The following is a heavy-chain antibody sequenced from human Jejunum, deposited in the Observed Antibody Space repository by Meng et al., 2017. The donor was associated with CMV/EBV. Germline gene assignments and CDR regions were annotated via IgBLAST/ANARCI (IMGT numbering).Heavy chain of an antibody. J-gene: IGHJ4*02. V-gene: IGHV3-7*04. CDR1: GFNFKDDW. CDR2: IRYDGGER. CDR3: TRALDY. Sequence: LSCAASGFNFKDDWMDWVRQDPGRGLEWVANIRYDGGERYYVNSVEGRFFIYRDNARNTLYLQMNSLRGDDSAIYYCTRALDYWGQGTPVTVSS.